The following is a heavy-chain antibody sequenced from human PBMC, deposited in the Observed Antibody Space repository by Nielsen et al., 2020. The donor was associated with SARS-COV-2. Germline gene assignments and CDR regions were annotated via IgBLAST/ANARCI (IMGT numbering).Heavy chain of an antibody. Sequence: ASVKVSCKASGYTFTGYYMHWVRQAPGQGLEWMGWINPNSGGTNYAQKFQGWVTMTRDTSISTAYMELSSLRSEDTAVYYCARDGAIAVAGSSWDYWGQGTLVTVSS. J-gene: IGHJ4*02. CDR1: GYTFTGYY. CDR2: INPNSGGT. V-gene: IGHV1-2*04. CDR3: ARDGAIAVAGSSWDY. D-gene: IGHD6-19*01.